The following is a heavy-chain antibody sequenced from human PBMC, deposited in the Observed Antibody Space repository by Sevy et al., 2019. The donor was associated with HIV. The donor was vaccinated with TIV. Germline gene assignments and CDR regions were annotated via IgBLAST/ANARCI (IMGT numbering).Heavy chain of an antibody. D-gene: IGHD6-6*01. J-gene: IGHJ6*02. Sequence: GGSLRLSCAASGFTFSSYWMHWVRQAPGKGLVWVSRINSDGSSTSYADSVKGRFTISRDNAKNTLYLQMNSLRAEDTAVYYCTRGGYSSSFGYYYGMDVWGQRTTVTVSS. V-gene: IGHV3-74*01. CDR3: TRGGYSSSFGYYYGMDV. CDR1: GFTFSSYW. CDR2: INSDGSST.